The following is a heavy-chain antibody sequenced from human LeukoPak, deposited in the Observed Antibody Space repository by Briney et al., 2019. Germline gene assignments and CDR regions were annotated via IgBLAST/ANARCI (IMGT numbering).Heavy chain of an antibody. J-gene: IGHJ3*02. CDR3: ARTLSTTNDAFDI. V-gene: IGHV4-30-2*01. CDR1: GGSITNGVCY. Sequence: SETLSLTCAVSGGSITNGVCYWSWIRQPPGKGLEWIGYIYHSGNTYYNPSLKSRVTISVDRSKNRFSLKLSSVTAADTAVYYCARTLSTTNDAFDIWGQGTMVTVSS. D-gene: IGHD2/OR15-2a*01. CDR2: IYHSGNT.